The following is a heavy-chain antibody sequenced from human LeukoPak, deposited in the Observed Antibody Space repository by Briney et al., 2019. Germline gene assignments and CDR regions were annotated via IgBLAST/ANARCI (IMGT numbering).Heavy chain of an antibody. CDR3: ARGLYSSSSL. J-gene: IGHJ4*02. CDR2: INPSGGST. V-gene: IGHV1-46*01. CDR1: GYTFTSYY. D-gene: IGHD6-13*01. Sequence: ASVKVSCKASGYTFTSYYMHWVRQAPGQGLEWMGIINPSGGSTSYAQKLQGRVTMTRDTSISTAYMELSRLRSDDTAVYYCARGLYSSSSLWGQGTLVTVSS.